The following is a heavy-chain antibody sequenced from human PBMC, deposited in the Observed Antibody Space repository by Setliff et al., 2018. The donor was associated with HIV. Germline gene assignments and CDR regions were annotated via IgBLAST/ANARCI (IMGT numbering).Heavy chain of an antibody. Sequence: ESLKISCKGSEYTFATYWIGWVRQVSGKGLEWMAIIYPDDSNIRYNPSFQSRVTISVDKSITTAYLQWNSLETSDTAIYFCARRDGRRMNAFDFWGQGTMVTVSS. V-gene: IGHV5-51*01. J-gene: IGHJ3*01. CDR3: ARRDGRRMNAFDF. D-gene: IGHD2-21*02. CDR2: IYPDDSNI. CDR1: EYTFATYW.